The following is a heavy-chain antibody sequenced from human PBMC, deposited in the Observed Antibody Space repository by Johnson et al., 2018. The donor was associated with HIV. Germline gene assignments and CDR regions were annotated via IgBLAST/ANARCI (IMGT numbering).Heavy chain of an antibody. CDR1: GFIFSSYG. CDR3: TADRTYGDGGGGTKHAFDI. V-gene: IGHV3-33*01. CDR2: IWYDGSNK. D-gene: IGHD4-17*01. Sequence: QVQLVESGGGVVQPGRSLRLSCAASGFIFSSYGMHWVRQAPGKGLEWVAVIWYDGSNKYYADSEKGRFTISRDNSKNTLYLQMNSLKTEDTAVYYCTADRTYGDGGGGTKHAFDIWGQGTMVTVSS. J-gene: IGHJ3*02.